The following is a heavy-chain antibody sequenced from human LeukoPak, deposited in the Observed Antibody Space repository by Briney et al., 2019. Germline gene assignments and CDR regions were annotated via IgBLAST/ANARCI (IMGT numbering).Heavy chain of an antibody. J-gene: IGHJ4*02. V-gene: IGHV1-69*05. CDR2: IIPIFGTA. Sequence: SVKVSCKASGGTFSSYAISWVRQAPGQGLEWMGGIIPIFGTANYAQKFQGRVTITTDESTSTAYMELSSLRSEDTAVYYCASAGSYCSSTSCYNYWGQGTLVTVSS. D-gene: IGHD2-2*02. CDR1: GGTFSSYA. CDR3: ASAGSYCSSTSCYNY.